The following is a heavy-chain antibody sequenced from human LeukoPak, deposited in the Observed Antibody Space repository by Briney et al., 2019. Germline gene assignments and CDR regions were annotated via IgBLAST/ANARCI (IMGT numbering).Heavy chain of an antibody. V-gene: IGHV4-61*02. CDR3: ARHSPSYSRVDY. D-gene: IGHD4-11*01. CDR1: GGSISSGGYY. CDR2: IYTSGST. J-gene: IGHJ4*02. Sequence: SETLSLTCTVSGGSISSGGYYWSWIRQPAGKGLEWIGRIYTSGSTSYNPSLKSRVTISVDTSKNQFSLILSSVTAADTAVYYCARHSPSYSRVDYWGQGTLVTGSS.